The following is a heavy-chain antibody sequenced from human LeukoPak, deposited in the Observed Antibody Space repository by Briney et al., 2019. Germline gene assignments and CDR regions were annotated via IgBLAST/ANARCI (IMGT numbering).Heavy chain of an antibody. CDR1: GGSISSGANY. V-gene: IGHV4-30-2*01. D-gene: IGHD4-11*01. CDR2: ISHSESA. Sequence: SETLSLTCTVSGGSISSGANYWSWIRQPPGRGLEWIGYISHSESAYYSPSLESRITISVDRSKNQFSLKLKSVTAADTAIYYCAGDGGTTSNPSHDTFAIWGQGTMVAVSS. CDR3: AGDGGTTSNPSHDTFAI. J-gene: IGHJ3*02.